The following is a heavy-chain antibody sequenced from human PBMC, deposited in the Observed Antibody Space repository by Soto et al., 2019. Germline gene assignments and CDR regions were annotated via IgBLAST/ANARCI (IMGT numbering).Heavy chain of an antibody. D-gene: IGHD3-10*01. J-gene: IGHJ6*02. CDR3: AKDFKVSEGHYGSLNYYYGMDV. CDR2: ISYDGILK. Sequence: GGSLRLSCAASGFTFSDFGMHWVRQAPGKGLEWVAIISYDGILKYYADSVKGRFTISRDTSKGAVYLQMNSLTPEDTAVYYCAKDFKVSEGHYGSLNYYYGMDVWGQGTTVTVSS. V-gene: IGHV3-30*18. CDR1: GFTFSDFG.